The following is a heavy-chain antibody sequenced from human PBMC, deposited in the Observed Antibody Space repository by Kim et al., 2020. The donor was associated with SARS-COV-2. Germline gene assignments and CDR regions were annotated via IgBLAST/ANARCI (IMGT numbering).Heavy chain of an antibody. V-gene: IGHV1-69*13. CDR3: ARSKYYDILTGALDV. Sequence: SVKVSCKASGGTFSSYDISWVRQAPGQGLEWMGGIIPIFGTANYAQKFQGRVTITADESTSTAYMELSSLRSEDTAVYYCARSKYYDILTGALDVWGQGTTVTVSS. CDR2: IIPIFGTA. D-gene: IGHD3-9*01. CDR1: GGTFSSYD. J-gene: IGHJ6*02.